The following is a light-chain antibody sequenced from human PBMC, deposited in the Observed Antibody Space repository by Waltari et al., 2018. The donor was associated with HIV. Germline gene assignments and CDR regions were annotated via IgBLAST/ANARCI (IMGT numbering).Light chain of an antibody. Sequence: EIVLTQSPATLSLSPGERATLSCRASQSVGRYLAWYQQKPGQAPRLLIYDASNRATGIPVRFSGSGSGTDFTLTISSLEPEDFALYYCQQRTYWPPYSFGQGTKLEIK. J-gene: IGKJ2*03. CDR2: DAS. V-gene: IGKV3-11*01. CDR1: QSVGRY. CDR3: QQRTYWPPYS.